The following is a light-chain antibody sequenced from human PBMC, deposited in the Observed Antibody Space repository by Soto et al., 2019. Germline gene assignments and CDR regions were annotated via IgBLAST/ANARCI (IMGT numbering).Light chain of an antibody. CDR1: QSIDSW. V-gene: IGKV1-5*03. CDR3: QQYNSYSSIT. Sequence: QSPSTLSASVGDRVTITCRASQSIDSWLAWYQQKPGKAPNLLIYKASTLETGVPSRFSGSGSGTEFTLTISSLQSDDFATYYCQQYNSYSSITFGQGTRLEIK. CDR2: KAS. J-gene: IGKJ5*01.